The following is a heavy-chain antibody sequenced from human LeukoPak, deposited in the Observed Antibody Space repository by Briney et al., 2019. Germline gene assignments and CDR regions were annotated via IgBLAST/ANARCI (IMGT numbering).Heavy chain of an antibody. Sequence: GGSLRLSCAASGFTFSTYSMNWVRQAPGKGLEWVSYITISSSTIYYADSVKGRFTISRDNSENTLHLQMNSLRAEDTAVYYCAKARTYWYFDLWGCGTLVTVSS. V-gene: IGHV3-48*01. CDR2: ITISSSTI. J-gene: IGHJ2*01. CDR1: GFTFSTYS. CDR3: AKARTYWYFDL.